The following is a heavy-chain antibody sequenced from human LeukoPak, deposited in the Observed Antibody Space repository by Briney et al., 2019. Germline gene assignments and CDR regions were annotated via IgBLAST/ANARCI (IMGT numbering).Heavy chain of an antibody. CDR1: GFTFSSYG. J-gene: IGHJ5*02. CDR2: IRYDGSNK. CDR3: AKEGPNINWFDP. D-gene: IGHD2/OR15-2a*01. V-gene: IGHV3-30*02. Sequence: PGGSLRLSCAASGFTFSSYGMHWVRQAPGKGLEWVAFIRYDGSNKYYADSVKSRFTISRDNSKNTLYLQMNSLRAEDTAVYYCAKEGPNINWFDPWGQGTLVTVSS.